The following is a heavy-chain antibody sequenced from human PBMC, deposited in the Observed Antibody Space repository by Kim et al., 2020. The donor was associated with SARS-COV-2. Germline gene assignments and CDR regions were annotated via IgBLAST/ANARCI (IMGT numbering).Heavy chain of an antibody. D-gene: IGHD3-10*01. Sequence: ASVKVSCKASGYTFTSYAMNWVRQAPGQGLEWMGWINTNTGNPTYAQGFTGRFVFSLDTSVSTAYLQIGSLKAEDTAVYYCARDLLLWFGEFSGWFDPWGQGTLVTVSS. CDR3: ARDLLLWFGEFSGWFDP. CDR2: INTNTGNP. V-gene: IGHV7-4-1*01. J-gene: IGHJ5*02. CDR1: GYTFTSYA.